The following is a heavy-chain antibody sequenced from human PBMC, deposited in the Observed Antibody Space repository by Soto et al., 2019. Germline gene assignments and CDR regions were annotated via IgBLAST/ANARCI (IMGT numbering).Heavy chain of an antibody. CDR1: GYTFTRYY. Sequence: ASVKVSCKASGYTFTRYYINWVRQAPGQGLEWMGWVSAYNGNTHYEEKLQGRVTLTTDTSTSTAYMELRSLRSDDTAVYFCARGGQWDFLSDYWGQGTLVTVSS. V-gene: IGHV1-18*01. J-gene: IGHJ4*02. CDR3: ARGGQWDFLSDY. CDR2: VSAYNGNT. D-gene: IGHD1-26*01.